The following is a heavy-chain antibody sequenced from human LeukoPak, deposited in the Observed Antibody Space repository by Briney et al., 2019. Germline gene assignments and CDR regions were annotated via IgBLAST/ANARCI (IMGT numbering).Heavy chain of an antibody. V-gene: IGHV3-74*01. D-gene: IGHD3-22*01. Sequence: GGSLRLSCAASGFTFSSYWMHWVRQAPGKGLVWVSRINSDGSSTSYADSVKGRFTISRDNAKNSLYLQMNSLRAEDTAVYYCARDPIDYYDSSGYYYDYWGQGTLVTVSS. CDR3: ARDPIDYYDSSGYYYDY. J-gene: IGHJ4*02. CDR1: GFTFSSYW. CDR2: INSDGSST.